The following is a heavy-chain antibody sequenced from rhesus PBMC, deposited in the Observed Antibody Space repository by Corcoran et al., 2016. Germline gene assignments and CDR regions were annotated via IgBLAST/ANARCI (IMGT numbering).Heavy chain of an antibody. CDR3: AKVSDSGYMYFDY. CDR1: GFTFSSYG. V-gene: IGHV3S5*01. D-gene: IGHD3-28*01. Sequence: EVQLVESGGGLVQPGGSLRLSCAASGFTFSSYGMSWVRPAPGKGLEWVSYISNGRGSTYYADSVKGRFTISRDNSKNTLSLQMNSLRAEDTAVYYCAKVSDSGYMYFDYWGQGVLVTVSS. J-gene: IGHJ4*01. CDR2: ISNGRGST.